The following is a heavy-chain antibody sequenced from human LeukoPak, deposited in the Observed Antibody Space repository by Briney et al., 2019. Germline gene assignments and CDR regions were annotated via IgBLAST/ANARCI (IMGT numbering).Heavy chain of an antibody. V-gene: IGHV1-2*02. CDR1: GYTFTGYY. Sequence: ASVKVSCKASGYTFTGYYMHWVRQAPGQGLEWMGWINPNSGGTNYAQKFQGRVTMTRDTSISTAYMELSRLRSDDTAVYYCARDRGGSYSHDYWGQGTLVTVSS. J-gene: IGHJ4*02. CDR3: ARDRGGSYSHDY. D-gene: IGHD1-26*01. CDR2: INPNSGGT.